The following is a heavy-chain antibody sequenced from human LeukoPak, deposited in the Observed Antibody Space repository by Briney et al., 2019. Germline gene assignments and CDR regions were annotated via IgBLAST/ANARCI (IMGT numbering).Heavy chain of an antibody. CDR1: GFSFSIYI. D-gene: IGHD3-9*01. CDR3: AKGGAYVILTGGYDWFDP. Sequence: VGCLRVSCVASGFSFSIYIMNRVRQAPGEGVGWVSYISISISTIYHADSVKGRFTTSRDNAKNSMYLQMNSLRAEDTALHYCAKGGAYVILTGGYDWFDPWGQGTLVTVSS. V-gene: IGHV3-48*01. CDR2: ISISISTI. J-gene: IGHJ5*02.